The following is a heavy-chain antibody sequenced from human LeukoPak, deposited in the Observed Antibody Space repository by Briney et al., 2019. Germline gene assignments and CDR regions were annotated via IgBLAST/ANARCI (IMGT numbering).Heavy chain of an antibody. CDR1: GFTFSSYG. J-gene: IGHJ6*02. CDR3: ARDRLDIVVVVAALPHYYYYGMDV. Sequence: GGSLRLSCAASGFTFSSYGMHWVRQAPGKGLEWVAVIWYDGSNKYYADSVKGRFAISRDNSKNTLYLQMNSLRAEDTAVYYCARDRLDIVVVVAALPHYYYYGMDVWGQGTTVTVSS. D-gene: IGHD2-15*01. CDR2: IWYDGSNK. V-gene: IGHV3-33*01.